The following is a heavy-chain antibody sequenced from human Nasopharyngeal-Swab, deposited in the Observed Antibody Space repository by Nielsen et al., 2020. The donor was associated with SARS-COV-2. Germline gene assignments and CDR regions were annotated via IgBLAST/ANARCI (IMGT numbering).Heavy chain of an antibody. D-gene: IGHD3-10*01. Sequence: SETLSLTCTVSGGSISSYYWSWIRQPPGKGLEWIGYIYYSGSTNYNPSLKSRVTISVDTSKNQFSLKLSSVTAADTAVYYCAKTVEYYGSGEGYYGMDVWGQGTTVTVSS. J-gene: IGHJ6*02. V-gene: IGHV4-59*01. CDR1: GGSISSYY. CDR2: IYYSGST. CDR3: AKTVEYYGSGEGYYGMDV.